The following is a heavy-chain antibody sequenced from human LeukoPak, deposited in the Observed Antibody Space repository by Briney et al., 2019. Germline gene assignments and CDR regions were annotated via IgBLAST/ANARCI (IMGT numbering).Heavy chain of an antibody. CDR2: FDPEDGET. D-gene: IGHD6-19*01. CDR1: GYTFTSYG. J-gene: IGHJ3*02. CDR3: ATSVAGIDAFDI. Sequence: ASVKVSCKASGYTFTSYGISWVRQAPGKGLEWLGGFDPEDGETIYAQKFQGRVTMTEDTSTDTAYMELSSLRSEDTAVYYCATSVAGIDAFDIWGQGTMVTVSS. V-gene: IGHV1-24*01.